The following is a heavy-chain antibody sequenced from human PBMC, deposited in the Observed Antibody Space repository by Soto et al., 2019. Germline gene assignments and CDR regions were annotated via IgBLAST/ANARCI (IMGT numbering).Heavy chain of an antibody. D-gene: IGHD5-18*01. J-gene: IGHJ4*02. Sequence: QVQLQESGPGLVKPSETLSLTCTVSGGSISSYYWSWIRQPPGKGLEWIGYIYYSGSTNYNPSLKCRGPSAVDTSKSQCSLKLSSVTAADTAVYYCARHRYSYGVYYFDYWGQGTLVTVSS. CDR1: GGSISSYY. CDR3: ARHRYSYGVYYFDY. CDR2: IYYSGST. V-gene: IGHV4-59*08.